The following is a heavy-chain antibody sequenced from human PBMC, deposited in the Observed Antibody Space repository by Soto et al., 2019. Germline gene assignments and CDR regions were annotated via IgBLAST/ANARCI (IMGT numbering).Heavy chain of an antibody. CDR1: DGSIRSGGYS. V-gene: IGHV4-30-2*01. Sequence: PSETLSLTYAVSDGSIRSGGYSWGWIRQPPGKGLEWIGYIYHSANTYYNPSLKSRVTISVDRSKNQFSLKLSSVTAAETAVYYCARVPAYWGQGTLVTVSS. CDR2: IYHSANT. CDR3: ARVPAY. J-gene: IGHJ4*02.